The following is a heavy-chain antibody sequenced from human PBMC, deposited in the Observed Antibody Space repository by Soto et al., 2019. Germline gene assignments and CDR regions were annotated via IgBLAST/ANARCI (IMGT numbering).Heavy chain of an antibody. D-gene: IGHD3-10*01. V-gene: IGHV3-23*01. Sequence: EVQLLESGGGLVQPGGSLRLPCAASGLTFNNNAIPWAPQPPGRGLRWASAISGGGDTTSYADSVKGRFTVSRDGSKNTLYLQMSSLRAEDTALYYCAKGRGGSGSLTPRVDFWGQGTLVTVSS. J-gene: IGHJ4*02. CDR2: ISGGGDTT. CDR3: AKGRGGSGSLTPRVDF. CDR1: GLTFNNNA.